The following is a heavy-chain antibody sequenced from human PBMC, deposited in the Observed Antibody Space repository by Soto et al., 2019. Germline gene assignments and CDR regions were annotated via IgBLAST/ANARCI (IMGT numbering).Heavy chain of an antibody. CDR2: IGTADDT. V-gene: IGHV3-13*01. J-gene: IGHJ4*02. CDR3: VRGREVGAHFFDS. D-gene: IGHD1-26*01. CDR1: GFTFSGID. Sequence: GGSLRLSCEGSGFTFSGIDMHWVRQPTGKGLEWVSTIGTADDTYYAVSVKGRFTISRDRAKNSLSLEMNSLRAGDTAVYFCVRGREVGAHFFDSWGQGTQVTVSS.